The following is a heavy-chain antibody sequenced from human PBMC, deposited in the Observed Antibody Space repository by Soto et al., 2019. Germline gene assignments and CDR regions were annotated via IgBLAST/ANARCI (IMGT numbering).Heavy chain of an antibody. CDR2: IWYDGSNK. Sequence: GGSLRLSCAASGFTFSSYGMHWVRQAPGKGLEWVAVIWYDGSNKYYADSVKGRFTISRDNSKNTLYLQMNGLRAEDTAVYYCARDLISGSYPRPFDYWGQGTLVTVSS. D-gene: IGHD1-26*01. V-gene: IGHV3-33*01. CDR3: ARDLISGSYPRPFDY. J-gene: IGHJ4*02. CDR1: GFTFSSYG.